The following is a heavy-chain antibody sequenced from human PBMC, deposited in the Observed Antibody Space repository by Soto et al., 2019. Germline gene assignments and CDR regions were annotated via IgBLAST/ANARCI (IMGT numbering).Heavy chain of an antibody. CDR1: GFTFSSYG. J-gene: IGHJ4*02. D-gene: IGHD6-6*01. CDR2: IWYDGSNK. Sequence: GGSLRLSCAASGFTFSSYGMHWVRQAPGKGLEWVAVIWYDGSNKYYADSVKGRFTISRDNSKNTLYLQMNSLRAEDTAVYYCARDRQYSSSSVGYWGQGTLVTVS. CDR3: ARDRQYSSSSVGY. V-gene: IGHV3-33*01.